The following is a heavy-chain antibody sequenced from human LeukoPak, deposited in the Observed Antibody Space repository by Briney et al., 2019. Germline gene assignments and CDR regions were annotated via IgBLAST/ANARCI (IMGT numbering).Heavy chain of an antibody. D-gene: IGHD2-8*01. J-gene: IGHJ6*02. CDR1: GYNFISYY. V-gene: IGHV1-46*01. Sequence: GASVKVSCKASGYNFISYYIHWVRQAPGQGLEWMGMINPSGGSTSYAQKFQDRVTMTRDTSTSTVYMELSSLKSEDTAVYYCAREDVVLVDAVRYYYYGMDVWGQGTTVTVSS. CDR2: INPSGGST. CDR3: AREDVVLVDAVRYYYYGMDV.